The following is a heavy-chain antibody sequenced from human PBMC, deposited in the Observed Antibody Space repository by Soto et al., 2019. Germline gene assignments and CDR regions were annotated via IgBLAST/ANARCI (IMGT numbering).Heavy chain of an antibody. CDR2: ISSSGGST. J-gene: IGHJ4*02. Sequence: GSLRLFCSASGLTFSSYCMNWVRQAPGKGLEWVSGISSSGGSTYYADSVKGRFTISRDNSKNTLYLQMNSLRAEDTAVYYCAKTEWELLFDYFDYWGQGTLVTVSS. CDR1: GLTFSSYC. CDR3: AKTEWELLFDYFDY. D-gene: IGHD1-26*01. V-gene: IGHV3-23*01.